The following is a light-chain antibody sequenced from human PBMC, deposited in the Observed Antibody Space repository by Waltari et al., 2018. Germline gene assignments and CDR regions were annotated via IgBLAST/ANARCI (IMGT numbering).Light chain of an antibody. V-gene: IGKV1-5*03. CDR3: QQYNDYFP. CDR2: QAS. CDR1: QDISVW. Sequence: DVRLTQSPSTLSASVGDRVSITCRANQDISVWVAWYQQKPGQAPKLLIYQASTLQNGVPSRFSGSGSGTEFTLTITNLQPDDFATYYCQQYNDYFPFGGGTTVEI. J-gene: IGKJ4*01.